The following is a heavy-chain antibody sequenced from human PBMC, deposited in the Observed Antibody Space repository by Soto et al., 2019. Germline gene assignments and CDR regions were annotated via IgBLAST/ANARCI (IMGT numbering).Heavy chain of an antibody. CDR2: IYYSGTT. Sequence: SETLSLTCAVSGGSINSGNWWSWVRQPPGKGLEWMGYIYYSGTTTNYNPSLKSRVTLSVDTPKNQFSLKLSSVTAADTAVYYCARLGGSYAVPHFDYWGQGTLVTVSS. V-gene: IGHV4-59*08. J-gene: IGHJ4*02. D-gene: IGHD1-26*01. CDR3: ARLGGSYAVPHFDY. CDR1: GGSINSGNW.